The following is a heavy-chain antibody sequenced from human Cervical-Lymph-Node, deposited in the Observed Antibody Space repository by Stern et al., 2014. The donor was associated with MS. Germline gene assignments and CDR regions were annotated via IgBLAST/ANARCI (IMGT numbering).Heavy chain of an antibody. Sequence: VQLVESGAEVKKPGASVKVSCKASGYTFPNYYMHWARQAPGQGLEWMGIINPSGGSTSYAQKFQGRVTMTRDTSTSTVHMELSSLRSEDTAVYYCAREVAGHRLGMMDVWGQGTTVTVSS. D-gene: IGHD6-19*01. J-gene: IGHJ6*02. CDR1: GYTFPNYY. V-gene: IGHV1-46*01. CDR2: INPSGGST. CDR3: AREVAGHRLGMMDV.